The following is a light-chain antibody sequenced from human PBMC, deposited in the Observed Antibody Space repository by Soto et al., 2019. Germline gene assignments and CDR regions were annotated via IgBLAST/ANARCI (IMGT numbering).Light chain of an antibody. Sequence: ESVLTQSQGTLSVSPGERVTLSCRASQTFGRTYLAWYQQKPGQSPRLLIYDASCRATGIPDRFSGSGSGTDFTLTISRLEPEDYSVYHCQQFGTSPLYTFGQGTKVEIK. J-gene: IGKJ2*01. V-gene: IGKV3-20*01. CDR3: QQFGTSPLYT. CDR1: QTFGRTY. CDR2: DAS.